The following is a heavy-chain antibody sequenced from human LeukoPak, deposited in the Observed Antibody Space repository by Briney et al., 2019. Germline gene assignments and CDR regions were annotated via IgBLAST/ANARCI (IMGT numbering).Heavy chain of an antibody. CDR2: IKQDGSEK. Sequence: PGGSLRLSCAASGFTFSSYWMSWVRQAPGKGLEWVANIKQDGSEKYYVDSVKGRFTISRDNAKNSLYLQMNSLRAEDTAVYYCASGFGVVMSDYYYMDVWGKGTTVTVSS. D-gene: IGHD3-3*01. J-gene: IGHJ6*03. CDR3: ASGFGVVMSDYYYMDV. V-gene: IGHV3-7*01. CDR1: GFTFSSYW.